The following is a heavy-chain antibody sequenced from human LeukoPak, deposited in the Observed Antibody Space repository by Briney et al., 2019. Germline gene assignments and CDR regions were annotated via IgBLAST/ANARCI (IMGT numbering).Heavy chain of an antibody. J-gene: IGHJ6*02. CDR2: IIPIFGTA. V-gene: IGHV1-69*13. D-gene: IGHD3-3*01. CDR1: GGTFSSYA. CDR3: ARTIFGVDQYYYGMDV. Sequence: ASVKVSCKASGGTFSSYAISWVRQAPGQGLEWMGGIIPIFGTANYAQKFQGRVTITADESTSTAYMELSRLRSDDTAVYYCARTIFGVDQYYYGMDVWGQGTTVTVSS.